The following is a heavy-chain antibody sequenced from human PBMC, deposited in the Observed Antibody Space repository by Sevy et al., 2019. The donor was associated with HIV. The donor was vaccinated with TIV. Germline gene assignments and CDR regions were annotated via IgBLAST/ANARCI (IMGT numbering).Heavy chain of an antibody. D-gene: IGHD1-26*01. CDR3: ARVDNSESSPLDF. CDR1: GYIFRDFF. CDR2: INPSDGST. J-gene: IGHJ3*01. V-gene: IGHV1-46*01. Sequence: ASVKVSCKASGYIFRDFFIHWVRQAPGQGLEWMGGINPSDGSTSFAHKFQGRAAMTRDTSTSTIYMELSGLRFEDTAIYFCARVDNSESSPLDFWGQGTLVTVSS.